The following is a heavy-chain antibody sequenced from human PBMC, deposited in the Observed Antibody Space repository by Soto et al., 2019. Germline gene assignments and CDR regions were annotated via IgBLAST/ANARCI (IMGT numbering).Heavy chain of an antibody. V-gene: IGHV3-30*18. J-gene: IGHJ6*02. CDR3: AKDSGTPYYYGMDV. CDR1: GFTFSSYG. CDR2: ISYDGSNK. Sequence: PGGSLRLSCAASGFTFSSYGMHWVRQAPGKGLEWVAVISYDGSNKYYADSVKGRFTISRDNSKNTLYLQMNSLRAEDTAVHYCAKDSGTPYYYGMDVWGQGTTVTVSS.